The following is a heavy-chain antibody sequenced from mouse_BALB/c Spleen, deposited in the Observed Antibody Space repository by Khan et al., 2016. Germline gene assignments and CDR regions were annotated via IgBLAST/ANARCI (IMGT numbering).Heavy chain of an antibody. V-gene: IGHV5-6-5*01. CDR3: AREDYGNYGDYFDY. J-gene: IGHJ2*01. CDR1: GFTFSSYA. Sequence: EVELVESGGGLVKPGGSLKLSCAASGFTFSSYAMSWVRQTPEKRLEWVASISSGGSTYYPDSVKGRFTISRDNARNILNLQMSSLRSEDTGMYYCAREDYGNYGDYFDYWGQGTTLTVSS. D-gene: IGHD2-1*01. CDR2: ISSGGST.